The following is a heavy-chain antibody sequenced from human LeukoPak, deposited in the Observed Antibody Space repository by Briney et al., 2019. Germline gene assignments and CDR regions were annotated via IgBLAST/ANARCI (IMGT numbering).Heavy chain of an antibody. J-gene: IGHJ4*02. CDR1: GFTFSSYW. D-gene: IGHD4-11*01. Sequence: GGSLRLSCAASGFTFSSYWMNWVRQAPGKGLEWVANIKQDGSEKYYVDSVKGRSTISRDNTKNSLYLQMNSLRAEDTAVYYCATSRSFDYWGQGTLVTVSS. CDR2: IKQDGSEK. CDR3: ATSRSFDY. V-gene: IGHV3-7*01.